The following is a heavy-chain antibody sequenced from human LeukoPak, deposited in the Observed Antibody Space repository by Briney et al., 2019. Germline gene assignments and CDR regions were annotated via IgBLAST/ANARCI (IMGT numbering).Heavy chain of an antibody. CDR1: GFTFSSYA. V-gene: IGHV3-30-3*01. D-gene: IGHD3-9*01. J-gene: IGHJ4*02. Sequence: GGSLRLSCAASGFTFSSYAMHWVRQAPGKGLEWVAVISYDGSNKYYADSVKGRFTISRDNSKNTLCLQMNSLRAEDTAVYYCARDQVVTVLRYFDWHGDFDYWGQGTLVTVSS. CDR3: ARDQVVTVLRYFDWHGDFDY. CDR2: ISYDGSNK.